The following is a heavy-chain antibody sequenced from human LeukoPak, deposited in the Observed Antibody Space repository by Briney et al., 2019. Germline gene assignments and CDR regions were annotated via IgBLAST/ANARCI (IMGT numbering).Heavy chain of an antibody. D-gene: IGHD6-13*01. CDR3: ARGRVAAAGRSGIDP. V-gene: IGHV4-30-2*01. Sequence: PSQTLSLTCAVSGGSISSGGYSWSWIRQPPGKGLEWIGYIYHSGSTYYNPSLQSRVTMSVDTSKNQFSLKLSSVTAVDTAVYYCARGRVAAAGRSGIDPWGQGTLVTVSS. J-gene: IGHJ5*02. CDR2: IYHSGST. CDR1: GGSISSGGYS.